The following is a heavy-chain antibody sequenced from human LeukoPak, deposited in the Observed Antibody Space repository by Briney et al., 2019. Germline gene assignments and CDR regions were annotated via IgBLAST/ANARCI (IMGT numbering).Heavy chain of an antibody. CDR3: ARRRQYDSALFWNFYL. D-gene: IGHD2/OR15-2a*01. CDR2: INHSGST. V-gene: IGHV4-34*01. J-gene: IGHJ2*01. CDR1: VGSSSGYY. Sequence: SETLSLTRVHYVGSSSGYYWSCIRQSPEKGLEWRGEINHSGSTNYDASLKDRVTISVDTSKNQFSLKLSSVIAADTAVYYCARRRQYDSALFWNFYLCGRGTRVPVSS.